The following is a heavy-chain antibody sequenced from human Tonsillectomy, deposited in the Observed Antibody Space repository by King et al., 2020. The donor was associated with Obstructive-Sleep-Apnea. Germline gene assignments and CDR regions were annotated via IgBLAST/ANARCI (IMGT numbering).Heavy chain of an antibody. CDR1: GGSISSGGYY. D-gene: IGHD6-19*01. V-gene: IGHV4-31*03. CDR3: AREFYEQWLVLRAFDI. J-gene: IGHJ3*02. Sequence: LQLQESGPGLVKPSQTLSLTCTVSGGSISSGGYYLSWIRQHPGKGLEWSGYIYYSGSPYYNPSLKSRVTISVVTSKNQFSLKLSSVSAADTAVYYCAREFYEQWLVLRAFDIWGQGTMVTVSS. CDR2: IYYSGSP.